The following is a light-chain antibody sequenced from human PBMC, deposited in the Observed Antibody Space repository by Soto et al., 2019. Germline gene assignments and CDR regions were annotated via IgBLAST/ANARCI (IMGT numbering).Light chain of an antibody. CDR1: QSVSSSY. J-gene: IGKJ1*01. V-gene: IGKV3-20*01. Sequence: DIVWTQSPGTLSLSPGERATLSCMARQSVSSSYFASYQQKPGQAPPLLIYGASSRATGIPDRFSGSGYGTDFTLTISRLEPEDFAVYYCQQYGSSRWTFGQGTKVEIK. CDR2: GAS. CDR3: QQYGSSRWT.